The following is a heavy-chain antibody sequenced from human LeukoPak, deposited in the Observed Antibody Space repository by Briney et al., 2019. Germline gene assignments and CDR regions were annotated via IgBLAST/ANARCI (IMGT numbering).Heavy chain of an antibody. CDR3: ARAKRELPSYYYYMDV. CDR1: GYTFTSYD. D-gene: IGHD1-26*01. Sequence: VASVKVSCKASGYTFTSYDINWVRHATGQGLEWMGWMNPNSGNTGYAQKSQGRVTMTRNTSISTAYMELSSLRSEDTAVYYCARAKRELPSYYYYMDVWGKGTTVTVSS. V-gene: IGHV1-8*01. J-gene: IGHJ6*03. CDR2: MNPNSGNT.